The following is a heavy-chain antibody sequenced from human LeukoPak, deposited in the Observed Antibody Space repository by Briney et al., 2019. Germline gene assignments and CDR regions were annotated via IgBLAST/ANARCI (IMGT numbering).Heavy chain of an antibody. D-gene: IGHD6-19*01. CDR2: ISGSGGST. V-gene: IGHV3-23*01. Sequence: GGSLRLSCAASGFTFSSYAMSWVRQAPGKGLEWVSAISGSGGSTYYADSVKGRFTISRDDSKNTFFLQMNNLKAEDTAVYYCAADKTTSGWYELDYWGQGTLVTVSS. J-gene: IGHJ4*02. CDR3: AADKTTSGWYELDY. CDR1: GFTFSSYA.